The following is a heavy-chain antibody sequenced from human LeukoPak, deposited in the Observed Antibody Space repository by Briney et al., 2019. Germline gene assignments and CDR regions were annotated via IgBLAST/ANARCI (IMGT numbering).Heavy chain of an antibody. CDR1: GFTFSSYE. CDR2: ISGRDSNM. D-gene: IGHD6-13*01. V-gene: IGHV3-48*03. CDR3: ARVGSSSSFDY. J-gene: IGHJ4*02. Sequence: GGSLRLSCAASGFTFSSYEMSWVRQAPGKRLEWVSYISGRDSNMYYAESVKGRFTLTRDNANNSLYLQMNRMRADDTAVYYCARVGSSSSFDYWGEGTLVTLSS.